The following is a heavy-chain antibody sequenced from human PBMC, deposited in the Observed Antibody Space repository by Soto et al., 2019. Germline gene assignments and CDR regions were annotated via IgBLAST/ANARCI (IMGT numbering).Heavy chain of an antibody. J-gene: IGHJ4*02. CDR2: FDPEDGET. CDR1: GYTLTELS. V-gene: IGHV1-24*01. Sequence: GASVKVSCKVSGYTLTELSMHWVRQAPGKGLEWMGGFDPEDGETIYAQKFQGRVTMTGDTSTDTAYMELSSLRSEDTAVYYCATSRGVDNWGQGTLVTVSS. CDR3: ATSRGVDN. D-gene: IGHD3-22*01.